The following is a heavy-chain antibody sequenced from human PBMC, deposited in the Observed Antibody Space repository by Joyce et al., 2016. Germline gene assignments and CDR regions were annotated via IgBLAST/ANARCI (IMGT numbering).Heavy chain of an antibody. CDR3: ARVDSTRSHNYFDP. J-gene: IGHJ5*02. D-gene: IGHD3-22*01. Sequence: QVQLVQSGAEVKKPGTSVKVSCKASGYSFAGYHLHWVRQAPGQGLEGMGWIKPNSGATYYAQKFQGRVTMTRDLSITTAYMEMSILRSDDTAMYFCARVDSTRSHNYFDPWGQGTLVTVSS. CDR1: GYSFAGYH. V-gene: IGHV1-2*02. CDR2: IKPNSGAT.